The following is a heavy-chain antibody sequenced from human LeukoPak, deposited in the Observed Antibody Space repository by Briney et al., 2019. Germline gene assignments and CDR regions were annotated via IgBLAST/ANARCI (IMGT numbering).Heavy chain of an antibody. V-gene: IGHV1-24*01. D-gene: IGHD3-22*01. CDR2: FDTKDGET. Sequence: ASVKVSCKVSGYTLTELSMHSVRQAPGNGVEWMGGFDTKDGETIYAQKFHGRVTMTEDRSTDTAYMELSSRRSEDTAVYYCATYYYDSSGRLYYFDYWGQGTLVTVSS. J-gene: IGHJ4*02. CDR3: ATYYYDSSGRLYYFDY. CDR1: GYTLTELS.